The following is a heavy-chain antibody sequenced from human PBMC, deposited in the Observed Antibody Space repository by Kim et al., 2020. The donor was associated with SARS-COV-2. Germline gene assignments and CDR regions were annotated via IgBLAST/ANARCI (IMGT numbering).Heavy chain of an antibody. V-gene: IGHV3-30*18. CDR1: GFTFSSYG. J-gene: IGHJ4*02. CDR2: ISYDGSNK. CDR3: AKDVRSGYDFPDY. D-gene: IGHD5-12*01. Sequence: GGSLRLSCAASGFTFSSYGMHWVRQAPGKGLEWVAVISYDGSNKYYADSVKGRFTISRDNSKNTLYLQMNSLRAEDTAVYYCAKDVRSGYDFPDYWGQGTLVTVSS.